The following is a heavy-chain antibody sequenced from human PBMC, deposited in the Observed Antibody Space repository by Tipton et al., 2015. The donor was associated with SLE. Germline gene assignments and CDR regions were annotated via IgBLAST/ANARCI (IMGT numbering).Heavy chain of an antibody. CDR1: GASVSSFC. J-gene: IGHJ5*02. Sequence: GLVKPSETLSLTCTVSGASVSSFCWNWIRQSPGRGLEWIACFCNSVSTNYDPSLKSRGTISVDTSKNHFSLELTSVTAADTAVYYCARGGTGVGRNPFDPWGQGTLVTVSS. D-gene: IGHD4-23*01. CDR3: ARGGTGVGRNPFDP. CDR2: FCNSVST. V-gene: IGHV4-59*08.